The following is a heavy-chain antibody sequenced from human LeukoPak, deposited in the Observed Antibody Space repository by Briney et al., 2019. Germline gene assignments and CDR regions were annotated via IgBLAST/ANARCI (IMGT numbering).Heavy chain of an antibody. CDR3: ARVAVNAGYDFWSGFDYYYMDV. Sequence: PGGSLRLSCAASGFSFSAYSMNWVRQAPGKGLEWVSYISSSGSTIYYADSVKGRFTISRDNAKNSLYLQMNSLRAEDTAVYYCARVAVNAGYDFWSGFDYYYMDVWGKGTTVTVSS. V-gene: IGHV3-48*04. CDR2: ISSSGSTI. CDR1: GFSFSAYS. J-gene: IGHJ6*03. D-gene: IGHD3-3*01.